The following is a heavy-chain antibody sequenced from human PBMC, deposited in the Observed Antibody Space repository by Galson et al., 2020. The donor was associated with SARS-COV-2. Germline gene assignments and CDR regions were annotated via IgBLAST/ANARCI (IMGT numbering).Heavy chain of an antibody. CDR3: ARDPSSSWEDVFDP. Sequence: GESLKISCAASGFTFSSYEMNWVRQAPGKGLEWVSYISSSGTTVFYADSVKGRFTISRDNAKKSLYLQMNSLRAEDTALYYCARDPSSSWEDVFDPWGQGTLVTVSS. V-gene: IGHV3-48*03. CDR2: ISSSGTTV. D-gene: IGHD6-13*01. J-gene: IGHJ5*02. CDR1: GFTFSSYE.